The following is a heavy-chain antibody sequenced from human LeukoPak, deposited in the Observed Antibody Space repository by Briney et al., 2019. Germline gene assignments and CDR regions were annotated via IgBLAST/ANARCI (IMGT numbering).Heavy chain of an antibody. CDR2: ISPTGSTT. D-gene: IGHD6-13*01. Sequence: GGSLRLSCTASGFSFSGHWMHWARQLPGKGLVWVSRISPTGSTTSYADSVKGRFTASRDNAKNTLYLQMNSLRAEDTAVYYCAREGVWRQQLVDYYYGMDVWGQGTTVTVSS. J-gene: IGHJ6*02. V-gene: IGHV3-74*01. CDR1: GFSFSGHW. CDR3: AREGVWRQQLVDYYYGMDV.